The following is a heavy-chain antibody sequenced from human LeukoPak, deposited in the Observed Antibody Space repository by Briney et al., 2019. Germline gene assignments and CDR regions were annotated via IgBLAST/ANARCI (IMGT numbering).Heavy chain of an antibody. CDR2: INAGNGNT. D-gene: IGHD3-22*01. CDR3: ARGDYYDSSGYPVD. J-gene: IGHJ4*01. Sequence: ASVKVSCKASGCTFTSYAMHWVRQAPGQRLEWMGWINAGNGNTKYSQEFQGRVTITRDTSASTAYMELSSLRSEDMAVYYCARGDYYDSSGYPVDWGHGTLVTVSS. V-gene: IGHV1-3*03. CDR1: GCTFTSYA.